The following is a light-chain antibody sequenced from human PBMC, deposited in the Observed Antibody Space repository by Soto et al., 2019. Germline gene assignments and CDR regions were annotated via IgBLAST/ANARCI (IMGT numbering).Light chain of an antibody. CDR1: QSISNY. Sequence: DIHMTQSPSSPSASVGDRVIITCRAIQSISNYLNWYPQKPGRDPNLLLYSASTLHSGVPSRFSGTKSATDFTLTITSLQPEDFATYYCHQFYSAPITFGQGTRLEIK. V-gene: IGKV1-39*01. CDR2: SAS. J-gene: IGKJ5*01. CDR3: HQFYSAPIT.